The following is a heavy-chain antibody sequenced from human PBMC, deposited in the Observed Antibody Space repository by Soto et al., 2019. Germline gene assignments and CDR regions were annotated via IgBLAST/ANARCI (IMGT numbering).Heavy chain of an antibody. J-gene: IGHJ6*02. CDR2: IKSKTDGGTT. V-gene: IGHV3-15*01. CDR1: GFTFSNAW. Sequence: GGSLRLSGAASGFTFSNAWMSWVRQAPGKGLEWVGRIKSKTDGGTTDYAAPVKGRFTISRDDSKNALYLQMNSLKTEDAAVYYCTRELWFGELDYYGMDVWGQGTTVTVSS. D-gene: IGHD3-10*01. CDR3: TRELWFGELDYYGMDV.